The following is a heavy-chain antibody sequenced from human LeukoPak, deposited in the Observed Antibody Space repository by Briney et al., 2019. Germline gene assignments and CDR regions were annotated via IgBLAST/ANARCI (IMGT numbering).Heavy chain of an antibody. CDR1: DGAIAGYS. V-gene: IGHV4-34*01. Sequence: SETLSLTCTVSDGAIAGYSWSWIRQPPGKGLEWIGEINHSGSTNYNPSLKSRVTISVDTSKNQFSLKLSSVTAADTAVYYCARHVTAAMIHYYYYYYYMDVWGKGTTVTISS. D-gene: IGHD2-2*01. CDR2: INHSGST. CDR3: ARHVTAAMIHYYYYYYYMDV. J-gene: IGHJ6*03.